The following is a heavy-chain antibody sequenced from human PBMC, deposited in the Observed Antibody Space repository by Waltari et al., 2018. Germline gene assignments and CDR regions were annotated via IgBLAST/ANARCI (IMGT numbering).Heavy chain of an antibody. V-gene: IGHV4-34*02. CDR3: ARVFGYYYYYMDV. CDR1: GGSLSGYH. J-gene: IGHJ6*03. D-gene: IGHD3-3*01. Sequence: QVQLQQWGAGLLKPPETLSLTCDVSGGSLSGYHWTWIRQPPGKGLEWIGEINDSGRTTYNPSLESRVTVSIDTANNQFSLRVRSVTAADTAVYYCARVFGYYYYYMDVWGKGTTVTISS. CDR2: INDSGRT.